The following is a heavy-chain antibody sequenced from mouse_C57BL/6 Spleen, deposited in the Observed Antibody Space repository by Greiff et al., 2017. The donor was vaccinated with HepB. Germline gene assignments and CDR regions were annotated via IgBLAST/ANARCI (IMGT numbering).Heavy chain of an antibody. V-gene: IGHV14-4*01. CDR3: TTPSSWFAY. Sequence: EVQGVESGAELVRPGASVKLSCTASGFNIKDDYMHWVKQRPEQGLEWIGWIDPENGDTEYASKFQGKATITADTSSNTAYLQPSSLTSEDTAVYYCTTPSSWFAYWGQGTLVTVSA. J-gene: IGHJ3*01. CDR2: IDPENGDT. CDR1: GFNIKDDY.